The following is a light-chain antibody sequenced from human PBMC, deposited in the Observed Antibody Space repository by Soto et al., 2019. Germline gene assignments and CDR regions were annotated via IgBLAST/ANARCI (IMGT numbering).Light chain of an antibody. CDR1: QDISNY. V-gene: IGKV1-17*03. CDR2: AAS. CDR3: LQHNGYPRT. Sequence: DIQITQSPAAISSSVPDRFTITCRASQDISNYLAWFQQKPGKGPKRLIYAASSLQSGVPSRFSGSGSGTEFTLTISSLQPEDFATYYCLQHNGYPRTFGQGTKVDIK. J-gene: IGKJ1*01.